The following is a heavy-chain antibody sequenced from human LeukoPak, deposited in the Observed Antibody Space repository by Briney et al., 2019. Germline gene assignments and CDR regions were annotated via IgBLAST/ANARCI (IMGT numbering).Heavy chain of an antibody. CDR3: ARGRYYYGSGSYFYYYYMDV. CDR2: INHSGST. D-gene: IGHD3-10*01. Sequence: ETLSLTCAVYGGSFSGYYWIWIRQPPGKGLEWIGEINHSGSTNYNPSLKSRVTISVDTSKNQFSLKLSSVTAADTAVYYCARGRYYYGSGSYFYYYYMDVWGKGTTVTVSS. V-gene: IGHV4-34*01. J-gene: IGHJ6*03. CDR1: GGSFSGYY.